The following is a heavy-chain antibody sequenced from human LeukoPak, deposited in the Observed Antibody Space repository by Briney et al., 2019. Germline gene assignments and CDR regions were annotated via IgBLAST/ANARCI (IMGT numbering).Heavy chain of an antibody. V-gene: IGHV3-66*02. D-gene: IGHD2-2*01. Sequence: GGSLRLSCAASGFTVSSNYMSWVRQAPGKGLEWVSVIYSGGSTYYADSVKGRFTISRDNSKNTLYLQMNSLRAEDTAVYYCARGYCSSTSCYDHHWGQGTLVTVSS. CDR3: ARGYCSSTSCYDHH. J-gene: IGHJ5*02. CDR2: IYSGGST. CDR1: GFTVSSNY.